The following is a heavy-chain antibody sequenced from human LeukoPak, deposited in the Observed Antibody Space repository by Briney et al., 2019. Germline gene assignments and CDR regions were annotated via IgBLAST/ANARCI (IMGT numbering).Heavy chain of an antibody. CDR2: IYYSGST. Sequence: PSETLSLTCTVSGGSISSSSYYWGWIRQPPGKGLEWIGSIYYSGSTYYNPSLKSRVTISVDTSKNQFSLKLSSVTAADTAVYYCARFGIRPYYFDYWGQGTLVTVSS. V-gene: IGHV4-39*01. J-gene: IGHJ4*02. CDR1: GGSISSSSYY. D-gene: IGHD3-16*01. CDR3: ARFGIRPYYFDY.